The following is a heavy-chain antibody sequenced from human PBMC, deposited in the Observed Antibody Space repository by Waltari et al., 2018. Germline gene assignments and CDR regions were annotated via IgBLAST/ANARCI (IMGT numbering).Heavy chain of an antibody. Sequence: QVQLQQWGAGLLKPSETLSLTCAVYGGSFSCYYWSWIRQPPGKGLEWIGEINHRGSTKYNPSLKSRVTRSVDTSKNQFSLKLSAVTAADTAVYYCATTLYSSSWHGDYYYGMDVWGQGTTVTVSS. CDR1: GGSFSCYY. V-gene: IGHV4-34*01. CDR2: INHRGST. CDR3: ATTLYSSSWHGDYYYGMDV. J-gene: IGHJ6*02. D-gene: IGHD6-13*01.